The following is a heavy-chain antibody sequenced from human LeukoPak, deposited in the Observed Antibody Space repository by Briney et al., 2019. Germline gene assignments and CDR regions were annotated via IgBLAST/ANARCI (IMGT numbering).Heavy chain of an antibody. CDR1: GFTFSSHW. V-gene: IGHV3-21*01. J-gene: IGHJ4*02. Sequence: PGGSLRLSCAASGFTFSSHWMHWVRQAPGKGLVWVSSISSSTSYIYYADSVKGRFTISKDNAKNSLYLQMNSLRAEDTAVYYCARAGGSTVSHSDYWGQGTLVTVSS. D-gene: IGHD4-17*01. CDR3: ARAGGSTVSHSDY. CDR2: ISSSTSYI.